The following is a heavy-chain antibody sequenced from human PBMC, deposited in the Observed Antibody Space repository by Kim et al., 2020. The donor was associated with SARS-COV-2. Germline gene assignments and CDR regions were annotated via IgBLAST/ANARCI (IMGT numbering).Heavy chain of an antibody. Sequence: DGGTTDYAAPVKGRFTISRDDSKNTLYLQMKSLKTEDTAVYYCTTSRYDYWGQGTLVTVSS. CDR2: DGGTT. D-gene: IGHD1-1*01. V-gene: IGHV3-15*01. CDR3: TTSRYDY. J-gene: IGHJ4*02.